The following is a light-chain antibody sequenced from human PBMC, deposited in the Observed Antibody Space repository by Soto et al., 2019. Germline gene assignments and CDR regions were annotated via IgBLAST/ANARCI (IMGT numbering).Light chain of an antibody. CDR1: TNDVGGYNY. CDR2: EVT. V-gene: IGLV2-14*01. J-gene: IGLJ1*01. Sequence: QSALTQPASVSGSPGQSITISCTGTTNDVGGYNYVSWYQQHPGKAPKFLIFEVTSRPSGVSHRFSGSKSGNTASLTISALQAEDEADYFCNSYTSSTSLPYVFGTGTKLTVL. CDR3: NSYTSSTSLPYV.